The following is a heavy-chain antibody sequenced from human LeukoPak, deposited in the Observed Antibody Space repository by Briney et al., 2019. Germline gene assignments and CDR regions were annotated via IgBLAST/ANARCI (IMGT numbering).Heavy chain of an antibody. V-gene: IGHV1-2*04. J-gene: IGHJ5*02. CDR2: INPNSGGT. CDR1: GYTFTRYY. Sequence: GASVKVSCKASGYTFTRYYMHWVRQAPGQGLEWMGWINPNSGGTNYAQKFQGWVTMTRDTSISTAYMELSRLTSDDTAVYYCARSEPVVAARSWFDPWGQGTLVTVSS. CDR3: ARSEPVVAARSWFDP. D-gene: IGHD2-15*01.